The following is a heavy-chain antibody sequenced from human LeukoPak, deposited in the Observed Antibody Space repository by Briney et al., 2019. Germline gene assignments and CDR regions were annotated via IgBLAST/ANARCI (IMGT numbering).Heavy chain of an antibody. J-gene: IGHJ5*02. V-gene: IGHV4-39*07. Sequence: SETLSLTCTVSGGSISSSSYYWGWIRQPPGKGLEWIGSIYYSGSTYYNPSLKSRVTISVDTSKNQFSLKLSSVTAADTAVYYCARDIPVVVVAANLRRGWFDPWGQGTLVTVSS. CDR2: IYYSGST. CDR1: GGSISSSSYY. D-gene: IGHD2-15*01. CDR3: ARDIPVVVVAANLRRGWFDP.